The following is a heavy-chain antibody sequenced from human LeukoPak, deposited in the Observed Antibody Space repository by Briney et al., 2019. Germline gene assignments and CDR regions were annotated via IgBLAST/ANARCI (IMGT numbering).Heavy chain of an antibody. CDR3: ASPRGSGSTNWFDP. Sequence: SEALSLTCTVSGGSISSYYWSWIRQPPGKGLEWIGEINHSGSTNYNPSLKSRVTISVDTSKNQFSLKLSSVTAADTAVYYCASPRGSGSTNWFDPWGQGTLVTVSS. CDR1: GGSISSYY. V-gene: IGHV4-34*01. D-gene: IGHD3-10*01. J-gene: IGHJ5*02. CDR2: INHSGST.